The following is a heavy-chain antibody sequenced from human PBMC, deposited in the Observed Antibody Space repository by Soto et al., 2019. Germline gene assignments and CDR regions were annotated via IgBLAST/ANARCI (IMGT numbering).Heavy chain of an antibody. J-gene: IGHJ5*01. D-gene: IGHD3-10*01. CDR2: VNPNTGNT. CDR1: GYTFRSYS. CDR3: ARAYGAGAFDF. V-gene: IGHV1-8*01. Sequence: QVQLVQSGAEVKKPGASVKVSCTGSGYTFRSYSIHWVRQATGQGLEWMGWVNPNTGNTGSSQKFQGRVTMNRDMSKSSAYMAVNSLTSEDTAMYYCARAYGAGAFDFWGQGTLVSVSS.